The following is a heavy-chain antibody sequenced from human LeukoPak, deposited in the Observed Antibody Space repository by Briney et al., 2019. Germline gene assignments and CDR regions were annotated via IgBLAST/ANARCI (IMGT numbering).Heavy chain of an antibody. V-gene: IGHV3-33*01. Sequence: GGSLRLSCAASGFTFSSYGMHWVRQAPGKGLEWVAVIWYDGSNKYYADSVKGRFTISRDNSKNTLYLQMNSLRAEDTAVYYCARASFTTLFDYWGQGTLVTVSS. CDR3: ARASFTTLFDY. J-gene: IGHJ4*02. D-gene: IGHD3-10*02. CDR1: GFTFSSYG. CDR2: IWYDGSNK.